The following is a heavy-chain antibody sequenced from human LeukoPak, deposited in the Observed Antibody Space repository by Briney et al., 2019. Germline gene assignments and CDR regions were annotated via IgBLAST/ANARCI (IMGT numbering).Heavy chain of an antibody. J-gene: IGHJ4*02. CDR1: GFTFSDYE. Sequence: GRSLRLSCAASGFTFSDYEMNWVRQAPGKGLEWVSYISIGGSTIYYADSVKGRFTISRDNAKNSLYLQMNSLRAEDTAVYYCARDFSGGITGTTYFDYWGQGTLVTVSS. D-gene: IGHD1-7*01. V-gene: IGHV3-48*03. CDR2: ISIGGSTI. CDR3: ARDFSGGITGTTYFDY.